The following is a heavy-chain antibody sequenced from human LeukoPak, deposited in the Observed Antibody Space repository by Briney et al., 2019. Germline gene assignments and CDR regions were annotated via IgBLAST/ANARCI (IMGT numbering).Heavy chain of an antibody. CDR2: ISDSGGST. CDR1: GFTFSISA. CDR3: AKATSSGWYAGDY. V-gene: IGHV3-23*01. Sequence: PGGSLRLSCAASGFTFSISAMSWVRQAPGKGLEWVSGISDSGGSTFYADSVKGRFTISRDNSKNTLYLQMNSLRAEDTAVYYCAKATSSGWYAGDYWGQGTLVTVSS. D-gene: IGHD6-19*01. J-gene: IGHJ4*02.